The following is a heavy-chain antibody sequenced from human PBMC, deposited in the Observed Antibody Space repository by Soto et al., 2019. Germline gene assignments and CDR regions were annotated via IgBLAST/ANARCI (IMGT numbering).Heavy chain of an antibody. CDR2: ITSSGGST. V-gene: IGHV3-23*01. CDR1: GFTFSSYA. D-gene: IGHD2-15*01. Sequence: GGSLRLSCAASGFTFSSYAMSWVRQAPGKGLEWVSTITSSGGSTYYEDSVKGRVTISRDNAKSKLYLQMNNLGDEDTAVYYCAKAGGDFSGGTCYSGQSDFWGQGSLVTVSS. J-gene: IGHJ4*02. CDR3: AKAGGDFSGGTCYSGQSDF.